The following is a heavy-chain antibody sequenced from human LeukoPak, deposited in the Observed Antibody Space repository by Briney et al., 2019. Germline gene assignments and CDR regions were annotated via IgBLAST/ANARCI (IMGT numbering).Heavy chain of an antibody. CDR3: ARGQLVFDP. V-gene: IGHV4-38-2*02. D-gene: IGHD6-13*01. CDR1: GYSISSGYY. CDR2: IYYSGST. Sequence: SETLSLTCTVSGYSISSGYYWGWIRQPPGKGLEWIGYIYYSGSTNYNPSLKSRVTISVDTSKNQFSLKLSSVTAADTAVYYCARGQLVFDPWGQGTRVTVSS. J-gene: IGHJ5*02.